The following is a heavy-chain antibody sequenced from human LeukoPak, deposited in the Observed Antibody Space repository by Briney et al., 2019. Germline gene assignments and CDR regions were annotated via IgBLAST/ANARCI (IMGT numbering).Heavy chain of an antibody. V-gene: IGHV4-34*01. CDR1: GGSFSGYY. CDR3: AREADFWSGYYYYFDY. Sequence: PSETLSLTCAVYGGSFSGYYWSWIRQPPGKGLEWIGEINHSGSTNYNPSLKSRVTISVDTSKNQFSLKLSSVTAADTAVYYCAREADFWSGYYYYFDYWGQGTLVTVSS. D-gene: IGHD3-3*01. J-gene: IGHJ4*02. CDR2: INHSGST.